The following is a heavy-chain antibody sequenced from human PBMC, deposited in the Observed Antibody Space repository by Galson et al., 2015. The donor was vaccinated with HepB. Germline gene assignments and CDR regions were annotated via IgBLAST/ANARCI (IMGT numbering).Heavy chain of an antibody. CDR3: MRRWQ. CDR2: IYSNGNT. D-gene: IGHD5-24*01. V-gene: IGHV3-53*01. CDR1: EFTVSNNY. Sequence: SLRLSCAASEFTVSNNYMSWVRQAPGKGPGWVSLIYSNGNTRYADSVRGRFTISRDNSKNTLYLQMNSLTAEDTAVYYCMRRWQWGQGTLVIVSS. J-gene: IGHJ4*02.